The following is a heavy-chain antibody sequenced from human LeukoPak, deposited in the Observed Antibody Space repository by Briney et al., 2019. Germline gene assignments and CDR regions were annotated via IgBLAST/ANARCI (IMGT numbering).Heavy chain of an antibody. CDR3: ARVREPGSLTAFDI. CDR1: GFTFSSYE. D-gene: IGHD1-26*01. V-gene: IGHV3-48*03. J-gene: IGHJ3*02. CDR2: ISSSGSTI. Sequence: GGSLRLSCAASGFTFSSYEMNWVRQAPGKGLEWVSYISSSGSTIYYADSVKGRFTISRDNAKNSLYLQMNSLRAEDTALYYCARVREPGSLTAFDIWGQGTMVTVSS.